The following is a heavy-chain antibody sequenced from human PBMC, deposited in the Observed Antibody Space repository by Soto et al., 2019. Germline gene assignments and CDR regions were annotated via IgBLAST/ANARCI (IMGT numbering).Heavy chain of an antibody. CDR3: AIYSGGAPAENVQPKY. V-gene: IGHV3-23*01. CDR2: ISGSGGST. CDR1: GFTFSSYA. J-gene: IGHJ4*02. D-gene: IGHD2-21*01. Sequence: GGSLRLSCAASGFTFSSYAMSWVRQAPGKGLEWVSAISGSGGSTYYADSVKGRFTISRDNSKNTLYLQMNSLRAEDTAVYYCAIYSGGAPAENVQPKYWGQGTLVTVSS.